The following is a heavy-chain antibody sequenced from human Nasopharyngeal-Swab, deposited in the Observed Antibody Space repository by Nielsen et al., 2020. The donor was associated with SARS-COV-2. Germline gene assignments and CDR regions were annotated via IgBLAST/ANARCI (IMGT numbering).Heavy chain of an antibody. D-gene: IGHD2-2*01. CDR1: GYSFTSYW. CDR3: ARRKFQLLSGYYYYYMDV. CDR2: IYAGDSDT. Sequence: KVSCKGSGYSFTSYWIAWVRQMPGKGLEWMGIIYAGDSDTRYSPSFQGQVTISVDKSIKTAYLQWSSLKASDTAMYFCARRKFQLLSGYYYYYMDVWGQGTTVTVSS. J-gene: IGHJ6*03. V-gene: IGHV5-51*01.